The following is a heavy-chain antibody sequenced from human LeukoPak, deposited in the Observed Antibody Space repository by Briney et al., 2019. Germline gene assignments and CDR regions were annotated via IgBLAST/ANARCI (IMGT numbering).Heavy chain of an antibody. J-gene: IGHJ4*02. V-gene: IGHV3-11*01. CDR2: ISSSGSTI. CDR3: ARDPYKQWPYFDY. Sequence: GGSLRLSCAASGFTFSDYYMSWIRQAPGKGLEWVSYISSSGSTIYYADSVKGRFTISRDNAKNSLYLQMNSLRAEDTAEYYCARDPYKQWPYFDYWGQGTLVTVSS. CDR1: GFTFSDYY. D-gene: IGHD6-19*01.